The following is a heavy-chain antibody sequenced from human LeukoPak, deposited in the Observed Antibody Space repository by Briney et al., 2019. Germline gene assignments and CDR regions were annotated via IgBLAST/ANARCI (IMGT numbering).Heavy chain of an antibody. CDR3: ARDVSGYSYGYSY. J-gene: IGHJ4*02. Sequence: PGGSLRLSCAASGFTFSSYSMNWVRQAPGKGLEWVSSISSSSSYIYYADSVKGRFTISRDNAKNSLYLQVNSLRAEDTAVYYCARDVSGYSYGYSYWGQGTLVTVSS. CDR1: GFTFSSYS. CDR2: ISSSSSYI. V-gene: IGHV3-21*01. D-gene: IGHD5-18*01.